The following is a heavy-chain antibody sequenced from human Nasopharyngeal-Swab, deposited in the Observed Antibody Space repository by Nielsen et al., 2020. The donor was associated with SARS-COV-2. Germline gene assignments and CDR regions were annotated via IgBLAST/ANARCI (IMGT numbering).Heavy chain of an antibody. V-gene: IGHV5-51*01. CDR3: ARRTFSSSWEKFDY. CDR1: GYSFTTNW. CDR2: IYPRDSDT. J-gene: IGHJ4*02. Sequence: GGSLRLSCKGSGYSFTTNWIVWVRQMPGKGLEWMGIIYPRDSDTRYSPSFQGQVTFSADKSISTAYLQWSSLKASDTAIYYCARRTFSSSWEKFDYWGQGTLVTVSS. D-gene: IGHD6-13*01.